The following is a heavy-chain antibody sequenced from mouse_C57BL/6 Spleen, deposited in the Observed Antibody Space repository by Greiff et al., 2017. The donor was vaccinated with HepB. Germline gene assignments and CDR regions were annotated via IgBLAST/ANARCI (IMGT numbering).Heavy chain of an antibody. CDR1: GYTFTSYG. CDR2: IYPRSGNT. Sequence: QVQLQQSGAELARPGASVKLSCKASGYTFTSYGISWVKQRTGQGLEWIGEIYPRSGNTYYNEKFKGKATLTADKSSSTAYIELRSLTSEDSAVYFCAREEGGYCFDYWGQGTTLTVSS. CDR3: AREEGGYCFDY. V-gene: IGHV1-81*01. J-gene: IGHJ2*01. D-gene: IGHD1-1*02.